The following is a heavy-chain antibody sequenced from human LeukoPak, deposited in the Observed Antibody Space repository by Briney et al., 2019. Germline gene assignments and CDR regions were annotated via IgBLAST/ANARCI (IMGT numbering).Heavy chain of an antibody. Sequence: GGSLRLSCAASGFTFSNYAMSWVRQAPGKGLEWVSGISGGGGSTYYAVSVKGRFAIFRDNSKNTLHLQMNSLRAEDSAVYYCAKGFLSHSCSGGCYSFDYWGQGTLVTVSS. CDR1: GFTFSNYA. CDR3: AKGFLSHSCSGGCYSFDY. J-gene: IGHJ4*02. D-gene: IGHD2-15*01. CDR2: ISGGGGST. V-gene: IGHV3-23*01.